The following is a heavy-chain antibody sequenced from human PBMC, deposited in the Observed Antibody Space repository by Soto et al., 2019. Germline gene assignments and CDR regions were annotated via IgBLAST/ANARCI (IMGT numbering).Heavy chain of an antibody. D-gene: IGHD3-10*01. CDR1: GDSVSSNNAV. CDR3: AREVTMIRVIKNWFDS. V-gene: IGHV6-1*01. Sequence: PSQTLSLTSAISGDSVSSNNAVWNWIRQSPSSCLEWLGRTFYRSEWYYDYAVSVRSRITVNPDTSKNQFSLQLNSVTPEDTAVYFCAREVTMIRVIKNWFDSWGQGTLVTVSS. J-gene: IGHJ5*01. CDR2: TFYRSEWYY.